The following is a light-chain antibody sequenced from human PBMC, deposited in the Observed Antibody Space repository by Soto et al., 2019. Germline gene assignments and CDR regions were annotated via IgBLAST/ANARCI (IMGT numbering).Light chain of an antibody. J-gene: IGKJ1*01. V-gene: IGKV1-33*01. Sequence: DIQMTQSPSSLSASVGDRVTITCLASQDISIYLNWYQQKLGKAPKLPIYDTSTLGAGVPARFSGSGSGTVFTLTINSLQPEDLATYYCQQYDSLTWTFGQGTRVEVK. CDR3: QQYDSLTWT. CDR2: DTS. CDR1: QDISIY.